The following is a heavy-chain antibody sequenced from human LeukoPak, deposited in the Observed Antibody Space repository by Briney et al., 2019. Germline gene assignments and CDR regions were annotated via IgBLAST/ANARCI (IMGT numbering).Heavy chain of an antibody. Sequence: ASVKVSCKASGYTFTSYYMHWVRRAPGQGLEWMGIINPSGGSTSYAQKFQGRVTMTRDTSTSTVYMELSSLRSEDTAVYYCARDQGGSYSGVSFDYWGQGTLVTVSS. CDR3: ARDQGGSYSGVSFDY. V-gene: IGHV1-46*01. CDR1: GYTFTSYY. J-gene: IGHJ4*02. CDR2: INPSGGST. D-gene: IGHD1-26*01.